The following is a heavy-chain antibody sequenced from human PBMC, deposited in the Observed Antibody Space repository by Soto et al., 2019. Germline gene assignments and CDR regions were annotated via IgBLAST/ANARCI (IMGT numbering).Heavy chain of an antibody. CDR1: GGSISSYY. Sequence: SETLSLTCTVSGGSISSYYWSWIRQPPGKGLEWIGYIYYSGSTNYNPSLKSRVTISVDTSKNQFSLKLSSVTAADTAVYYCATLAAPYYDILTGYYSPKSFDYWGQGTLVTVS. V-gene: IGHV4-59*08. CDR2: IYYSGST. CDR3: ATLAAPYYDILTGYYSPKSFDY. J-gene: IGHJ4*02. D-gene: IGHD3-9*01.